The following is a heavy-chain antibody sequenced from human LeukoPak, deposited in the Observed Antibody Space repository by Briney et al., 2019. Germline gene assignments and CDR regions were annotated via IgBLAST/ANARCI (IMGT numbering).Heavy chain of an antibody. CDR3: AKGLGPRDYYMDV. CDR2: ISGSGGST. Sequence: PGGSLRLSCAASGFTFSSYAMSWVCQAPGKGLEWVSAISGSGGSTYYADSVKGRFTISRDNSKNTLYLQMNSLRAEDTAVYYCAKGLGPRDYYMDVWGKGTTVTVSS. J-gene: IGHJ6*03. D-gene: IGHD3-16*01. CDR1: GFTFSSYA. V-gene: IGHV3-23*01.